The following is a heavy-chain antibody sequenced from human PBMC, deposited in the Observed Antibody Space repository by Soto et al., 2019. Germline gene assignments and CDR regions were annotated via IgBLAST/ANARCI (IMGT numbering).Heavy chain of an antibody. CDR3: ARDHYVYDILTGYGYYYGMDV. J-gene: IGHJ6*02. CDR1: GGSTSSGDYY. Sequence: SETLSLTCTVSGGSTSSGDYYWSWIRQPPGKGLEWIGYIYYSGSTYYNPSLKSRVTVSVDTSKNQFSLKLSSVTAADTAVYYCARDHYVYDILTGYGYYYGMDVWGQGTTVTV. CDR2: IYYSGST. D-gene: IGHD3-9*01. V-gene: IGHV4-30-4*01.